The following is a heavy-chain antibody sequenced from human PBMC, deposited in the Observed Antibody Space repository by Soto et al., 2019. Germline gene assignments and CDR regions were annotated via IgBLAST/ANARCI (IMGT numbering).Heavy chain of an antibody. Sequence: GGSLRLSCAVYGFTFSNYGMHWVRQAPGKGLEWVALISDDGTNKYFVDSVKGRFTISRDTSKNMLDLQMNRLRAEDTAVYYCAKDYLGSSKAFDIWGRGTVVTVSS. V-gene: IGHV3-30*18. J-gene: IGHJ3*02. CDR3: AKDYLGSSKAFDI. CDR2: ISDDGTNK. CDR1: GFTFSNYG. D-gene: IGHD2-2*01.